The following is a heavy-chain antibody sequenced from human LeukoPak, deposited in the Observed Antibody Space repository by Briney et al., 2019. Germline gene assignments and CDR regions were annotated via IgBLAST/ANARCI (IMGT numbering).Heavy chain of an antibody. CDR1: GFTFW. CDR3: ARIYCSSTNCYRHSDY. V-gene: IGHV3-7*01. Sequence: GGSLRLSCTASGFTFWMTWVRQAPGKGLEWVANMKQDGSEKYYVDSVKGRFTISRDNAKNSLYLQMNSLRAEDTAVYYCARIYCSSTNCYRHSDYWGQGTLVTVSS. CDR2: MKQDGSEK. D-gene: IGHD2-2*01. J-gene: IGHJ4*02.